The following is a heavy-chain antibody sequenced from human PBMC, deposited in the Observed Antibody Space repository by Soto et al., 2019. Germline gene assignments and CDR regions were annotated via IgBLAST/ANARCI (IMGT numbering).Heavy chain of an antibody. J-gene: IGHJ1*01. CDR1: GGTFSSYT. CDR2: IIPILGIA. V-gene: IGHV1-69*02. D-gene: IGHD2-2*01. Sequence: QVQLVQSGAEVKKPGSSVKVSCKASGGTFSSYTISWVRQAPGQGLEWMGRIIPILGIANYAQKFQGRVTITADKSTSTAYMELSSLRSEDTAVYYCARAGCSSTICLHEEYFQHWGQGTLVTVSS. CDR3: ARAGCSSTICLHEEYFQH.